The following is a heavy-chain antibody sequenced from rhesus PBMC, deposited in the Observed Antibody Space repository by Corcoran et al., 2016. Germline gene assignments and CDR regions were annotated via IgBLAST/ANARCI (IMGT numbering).Heavy chain of an antibody. CDR3: AREVIAAAGMDY. J-gene: IGHJ4*01. Sequence: QVQLQEPGPGLVKPSETLSLTCAVSGGSISDDYYWSWIRQPPGKGLEWIGYIYGSGGGTNYNPSLKNRVTISIDTSKNQFSLKLSSVTAADTAVYYCAREVIAAAGMDYWGQGVLVTVSS. V-gene: IGHV4-106*01. CDR1: GGSISDDYY. CDR2: IYGSGGGT. D-gene: IGHD6-31*01.